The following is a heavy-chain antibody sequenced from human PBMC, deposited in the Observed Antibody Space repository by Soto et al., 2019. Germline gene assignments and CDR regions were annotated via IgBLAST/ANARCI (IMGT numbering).Heavy chain of an antibody. CDR3: VRSGKSGMFGGYFDL. V-gene: IGHV3-33*03. D-gene: IGHD3-16*01. Sequence: XGCLRLSCEAFGFDFSSYCMHWVRQAPGKGLEWVAVIWNDGKNEFYGDSVKGQFSISRDNSKNTLYLEMNGLRVEDTAVYSCVRSGKSGMFGGYFDLRGKAALVTVLL. CDR2: IWNDGKNE. J-gene: IGHJ4*02. CDR1: GFDFSSYC.